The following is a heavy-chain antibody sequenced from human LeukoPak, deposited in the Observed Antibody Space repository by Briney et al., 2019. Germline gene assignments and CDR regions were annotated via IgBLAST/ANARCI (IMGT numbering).Heavy chain of an antibody. D-gene: IGHD4-17*01. V-gene: IGHV4-59*01. CDR1: GGSISSYY. Sequence: PSETLSLTCTVSGGSISSYYWSWIRQPPGKGLEWIGYIYYSGSTNYNPSLKGRVTISVDTSKNQFSLKLSSVTAADTAVYYCAREKADYGDCLDYWGQGTLVTVSS. CDR2: IYYSGST. CDR3: AREKADYGDCLDY. J-gene: IGHJ4*02.